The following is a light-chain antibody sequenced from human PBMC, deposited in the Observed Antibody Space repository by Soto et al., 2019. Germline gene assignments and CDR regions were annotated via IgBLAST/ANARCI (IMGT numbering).Light chain of an antibody. CDR1: SSDVGSYNL. V-gene: IGLV2-23*01. CDR3: CSYAGSSTFVV. Sequence: QSVLTQPASVSGSPGQSITISCTGTSSDVGSYNLVSWYQHHPGKAPKLMIYEGSKRPSGVSNRFSGSRSGNTASLTISGLQAEDEANYYCCSYAGSSTFVVFGGGTKLNVL. CDR2: EGS. J-gene: IGLJ2*01.